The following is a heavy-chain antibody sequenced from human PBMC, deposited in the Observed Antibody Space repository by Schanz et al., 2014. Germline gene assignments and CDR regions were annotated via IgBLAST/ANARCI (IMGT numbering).Heavy chain of an antibody. D-gene: IGHD1-26*01. V-gene: IGHV3-30*02. CDR2: IWSDGSRT. CDR3: AKVVASGPTTGPFDP. Sequence: QVQLVESGGGVVQPGRSLRLSCATSGFTFSSYGMHWVRQAPGKGLEWVAFIWSDGSRTYHAESVKGRFTISRDNSRNTLYLQMDSLRDEDTALYYCAKVVASGPTTGPFDPWGRGALVSVSS. CDR1: GFTFSSYG. J-gene: IGHJ5*02.